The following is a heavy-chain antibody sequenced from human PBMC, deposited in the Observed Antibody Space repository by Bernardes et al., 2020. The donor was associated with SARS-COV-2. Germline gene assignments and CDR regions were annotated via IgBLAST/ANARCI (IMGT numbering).Heavy chain of an antibody. J-gene: IGHJ4*02. D-gene: IGHD3-10*01. CDR1: GFTFINYA. Sequence: GGSLRLACAASGFTFINYAMHWVRQAPGKGLEWVAVISYDGSNKYYADSVKGRFTISRDNSKNTLYLQMNSLRAEDTAVYYCARDVLLPPLIGGFDCWGQGNLVTVFS. CDR3: ARDVLLPPLIGGFDC. V-gene: IGHV3-30*01. CDR2: ISYDGSNK.